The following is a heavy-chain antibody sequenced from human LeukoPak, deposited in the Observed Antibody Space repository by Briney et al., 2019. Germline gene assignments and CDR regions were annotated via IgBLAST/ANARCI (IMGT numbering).Heavy chain of an antibody. J-gene: IGHJ3*02. CDR3: ARHYDSSGYDAFDI. CDR2: IYSAGST. CDR1: GFTVSNNY. V-gene: IGHV3-66*02. D-gene: IGHD3-22*01. Sequence: GESLRLSCAVSGFTVSNNYMSWVRQAPGKGLEWVSVIYSAGSTNYADSVRGRFTVSRDNSKNTLYLQMNSLRAEDAALYYCARHYDSSGYDAFDIWGQGTMVTVSS.